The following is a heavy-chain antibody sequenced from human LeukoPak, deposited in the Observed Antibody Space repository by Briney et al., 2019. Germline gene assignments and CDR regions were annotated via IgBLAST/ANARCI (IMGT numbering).Heavy chain of an antibody. CDR1: GFTFSMFG. Sequence: GGSLRLSCAASGFTFSMFGMNWVRQAPGKGLEWVSYISSSRSNIYYADSVKGRFTISRDNAKDSVYLQMNSVRDEDTAVYYCAREGYGDYALDYWGQGTLVTVSS. CDR2: ISSSRSNI. D-gene: IGHD4-17*01. J-gene: IGHJ4*02. CDR3: AREGYGDYALDY. V-gene: IGHV3-48*02.